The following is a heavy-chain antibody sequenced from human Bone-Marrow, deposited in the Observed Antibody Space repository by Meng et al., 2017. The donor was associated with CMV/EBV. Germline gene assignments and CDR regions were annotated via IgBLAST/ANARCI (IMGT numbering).Heavy chain of an antibody. CDR1: GGSISSSSYY. V-gene: IGHV4-39*07. D-gene: IGHD3-10*01. Sequence: SETLSLTCTVSGGSISSSSYYWGWLRQPPGKGLEWIGSIYYSGSTYYNPSLKSRDTISVDTSKNQFSLKLSSVTAANTARYYCARISGTDWGQGTMVTVSS. J-gene: IGHJ3*01. CDR3: ARISGTD. CDR2: IYYSGST.